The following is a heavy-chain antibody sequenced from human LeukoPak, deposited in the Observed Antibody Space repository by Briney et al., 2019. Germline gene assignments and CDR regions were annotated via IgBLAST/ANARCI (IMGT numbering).Heavy chain of an antibody. J-gene: IGHJ6*02. V-gene: IGHV3-30*02. Sequence: AGGSLRLSCAASGFTFSSYGMHWVRQAPGKGLEWVVFIRYDGSNKYYADSVKGRFTISRDNSKNTLYLQMNSLRAEDTAVYYCAKGAAYCSSTSCPPYYYYYGMDVWGQGTTVTVSS. CDR3: AKGAAYCSSTSCPPYYYYYGMDV. CDR2: IRYDGSNK. D-gene: IGHD2-2*01. CDR1: GFTFSSYG.